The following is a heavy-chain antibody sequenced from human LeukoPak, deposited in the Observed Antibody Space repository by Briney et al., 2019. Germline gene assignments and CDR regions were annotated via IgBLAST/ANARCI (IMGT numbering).Heavy chain of an antibody. CDR1: GFTFTSSA. CDR3: AANTPRVVREDAFDI. Sequence: SVNVSCKASGFTFTSSAMQWVRQARGQRFEWMGWIFVGSGNTNYAQNFQERVTTTRDMSTSTAYMELSSLRSEDTAVYYCAANTPRVVREDAFDIWGQGTMVTVSS. CDR2: IFVGSGNT. J-gene: IGHJ3*02. D-gene: IGHD2-21*01. V-gene: IGHV1-58*02.